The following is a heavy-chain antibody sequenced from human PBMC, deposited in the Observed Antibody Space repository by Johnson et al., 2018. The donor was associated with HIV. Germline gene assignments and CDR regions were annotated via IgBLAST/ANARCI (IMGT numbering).Heavy chain of an antibody. CDR3: ATKGSKWELIVEGFAV. CDR1: GFIFSTYG. CDR2: LYADGRT. Sequence: QVQLVESGGGVVQPGRSVRLYCAASGFIFSTYGMHWVRQAPGKGLEWVSVLYADGRTYYADSVKGRFTVSSDYSENTLYLQMNSLTAEDTAVYYCATKGSKWELIVEGFAVWGQGTMVTVSS. J-gene: IGHJ3*01. V-gene: IGHV3-NL1*01. D-gene: IGHD1-26*01.